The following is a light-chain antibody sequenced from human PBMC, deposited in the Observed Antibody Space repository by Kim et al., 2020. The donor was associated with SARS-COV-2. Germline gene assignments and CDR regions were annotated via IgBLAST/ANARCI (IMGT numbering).Light chain of an antibody. J-gene: IGLJ3*02. CDR1: TGPVTTDHY. Sequence: QAVVTQAPSLTVSPGGPVTLTCGSSTGPVTTDHYPYWFQQKPGQAPRALIYGTHNKHSWTPARFSASLLGVKAALTLSGAQPEDDSDYYCSLSYSDGPVFGGGTQPTVL. CDR2: GTH. CDR3: SLSYSDGPV. V-gene: IGLV7-46*01.